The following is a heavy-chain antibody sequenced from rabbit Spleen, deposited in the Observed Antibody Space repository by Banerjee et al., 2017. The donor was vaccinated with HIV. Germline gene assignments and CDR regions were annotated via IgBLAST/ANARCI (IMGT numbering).Heavy chain of an antibody. D-gene: IGHD8-1*01. CDR2: IRGANSGDI. J-gene: IGHJ4*01. CDR3: ARDVQGGSDWTFNL. Sequence: EESGGDLVKPEGSLTLTCTVSGFSFSNSYWICWVRQPPGKRPEWIGCIRGANSGDIWYANWATGRFTISKTSPTTVTLQMTSLIVADMATYFCARDVQGGSDWTFNLWGQGTLVTVS. V-gene: IGHV1S45*01. CDR1: GFSFSNSYW.